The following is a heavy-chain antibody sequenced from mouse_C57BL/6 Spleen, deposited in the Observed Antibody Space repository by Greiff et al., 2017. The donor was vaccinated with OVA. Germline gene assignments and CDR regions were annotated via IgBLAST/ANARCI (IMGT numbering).Heavy chain of an antibody. Sequence: QVQLQQPGAELVKPGASVKLSCKASGYTFTSYWMHWVKQRPGQGLEWIGMIHPNSGSTNYNEKFTSKATLTVDKSSSTAYMQLSSLTSEDSAVYYWARYYSNYEYFDYWGQGTTLTVSS. D-gene: IGHD2-5*01. V-gene: IGHV1-64*01. CDR3: ARYYSNYEYFDY. CDR2: IHPNSGST. J-gene: IGHJ2*01. CDR1: GYTFTSYW.